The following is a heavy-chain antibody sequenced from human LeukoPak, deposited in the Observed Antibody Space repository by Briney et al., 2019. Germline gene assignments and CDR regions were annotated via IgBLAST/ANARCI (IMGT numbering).Heavy chain of an antibody. CDR3: AGGGYYQFDY. V-gene: IGHV3-7*04. J-gene: IGHJ4*02. CDR2: IKQGGSEK. D-gene: IGHD3-22*01. CDR1: GFTFSSYW. Sequence: GWSLRLSCAASGFTFSSYWMSWVRQAPGKGGDWVANIKQGGSEKYYVESVKGRFTISRDNAKNSLYLQMNSLRAEDTAVYYCAGGGYYQFDYWGQGTLVTVSS.